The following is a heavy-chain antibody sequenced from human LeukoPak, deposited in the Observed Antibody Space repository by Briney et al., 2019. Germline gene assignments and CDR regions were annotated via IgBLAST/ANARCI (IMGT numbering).Heavy chain of an antibody. V-gene: IGHV4-34*01. CDR3: ARGAGWLADY. J-gene: IGHJ4*02. CDR2: INHSGST. Sequence: SETLSLTCAVYGGSLSGYYWSWIRQPPGKGLEWIGEINHSGSTNYNPSLKSRVTISVDTSKNQFSLKLSSVTAADTAVYYCARGAGWLADYWGQGTLVTVSS. D-gene: IGHD5-24*01. CDR1: GGSLSGYY.